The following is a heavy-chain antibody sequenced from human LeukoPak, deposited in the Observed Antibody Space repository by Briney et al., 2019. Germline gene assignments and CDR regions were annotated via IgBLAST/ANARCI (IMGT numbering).Heavy chain of an antibody. CDR2: IKNDGSST. CDR3: ARRGGDYFDY. Sequence: PGGSLRLSCAASGFTFSSYWMHWGRQVPGKGLVWVSRIKNDGSSTSYADSEKGRFTISRDNAKNTLYLQMNSLRAEDTAVYYCARRGGDYFDYWGQGTLVTVSS. CDR1: GFTFSSYW. V-gene: IGHV3-74*01. J-gene: IGHJ4*02. D-gene: IGHD4-17*01.